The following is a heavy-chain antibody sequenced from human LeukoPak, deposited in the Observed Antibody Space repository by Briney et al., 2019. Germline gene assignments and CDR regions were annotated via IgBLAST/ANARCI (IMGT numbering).Heavy chain of an antibody. V-gene: IGHV3-23*01. CDR2: ISGSCAYR. D-gene: IGHD3-22*01. J-gene: IGHJ5*02. CDR3: ARPFRQFDSSSSYYSFDL. Sequence: GGSLRLSCAASGFTFSSYAMTWVRQAPGEGREWASAISGSCAYRQYADSVKGRFTISRDNSKTALFMQMNSLRAEDTAVYYCARPFRQFDSSSSYYSFDLWGRGTVVTVSS. CDR1: GFTFSSYA.